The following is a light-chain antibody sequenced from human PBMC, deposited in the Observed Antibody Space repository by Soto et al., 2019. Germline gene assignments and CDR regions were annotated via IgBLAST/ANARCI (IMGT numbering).Light chain of an antibody. V-gene: IGKV3-15*01. CDR3: QQYNDWPTT. CDR2: GAS. Sequence: EIVMTQSPATLSVSPGERATLSCRASQSVSSTVAWYQQKPGQAPRLLIYGASTRATGIPARCSGSGSGTEVTPTISSLQSEDFAVYYCQQYNDWPTTFGQGTKVEIK. CDR1: QSVSST. J-gene: IGKJ1*01.